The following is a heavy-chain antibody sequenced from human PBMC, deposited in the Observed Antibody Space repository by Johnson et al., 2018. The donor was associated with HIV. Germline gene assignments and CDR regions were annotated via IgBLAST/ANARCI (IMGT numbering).Heavy chain of an antibody. CDR1: GFTFDDYG. CDR2: ISGSGGST. CDR3: ARVTLVLDI. V-gene: IGHV3-23*04. D-gene: IGHD4-23*01. J-gene: IGHJ3*02. Sequence: VQLVESGGGVVRPGWSLTLSCAASGFTFDDYGMTWVRQAPGKGLEWVSVISGSGGSTYYADSVKGRFTISRDNSKNTLYLQMNSLRAEDTAVYYCARVTLVLDIWGQGTVVTVSS.